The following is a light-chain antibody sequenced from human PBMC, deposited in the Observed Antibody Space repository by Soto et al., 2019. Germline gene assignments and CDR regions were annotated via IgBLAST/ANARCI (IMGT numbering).Light chain of an antibody. V-gene: IGKV1-39*01. CDR3: QQTYRTWT. Sequence: DIQMPQSPSSLSAFVGARVTITCRASQSIGNFLNWYQQRPGKAPELLIYAASNLPSGVPSRFSGSGSGTAFTLTISSLRPADFATYYCQQTYRTWTFGQGTKVDIK. CDR2: AAS. J-gene: IGKJ1*01. CDR1: QSIGNF.